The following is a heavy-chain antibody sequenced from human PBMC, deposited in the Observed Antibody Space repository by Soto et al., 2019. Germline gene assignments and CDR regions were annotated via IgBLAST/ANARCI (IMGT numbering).Heavy chain of an antibody. J-gene: IGHJ5*02. CDR3: AHIPNYYQYDWFDP. Sequence: QFTLKESGPTLVKPTQTLTLTCTFSGFSLTTRGVGVGWIRQPPGKALECLALISWDDDKRYSPSLQSRLSITKDTSKNQVVLTMTNVDPVDTATYYCAHIPNYYQYDWFDPWGQGTLVTVSS. CDR1: GFSLTTRGVG. CDR2: ISWDDDK. D-gene: IGHD3-16*01. V-gene: IGHV2-5*02.